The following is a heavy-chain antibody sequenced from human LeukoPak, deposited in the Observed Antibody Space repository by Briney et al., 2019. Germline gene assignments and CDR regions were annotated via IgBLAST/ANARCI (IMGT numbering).Heavy chain of an antibody. CDR2: ISSSSSPI. V-gene: IGHV3-21*01. Sequence: PGGSLRLSCAASGFTFSSYSMNWVRQAPGKGLEWVSLISSSSSPIFYADSVKGRFTISRDSAKNSLYLQMNSLGGEDTAVYYCARTPPCGWYGSLDYWGQGTLVTVSS. CDR3: ARTPPCGWYGSLDY. CDR1: GFTFSSYS. D-gene: IGHD6-19*01. J-gene: IGHJ4*02.